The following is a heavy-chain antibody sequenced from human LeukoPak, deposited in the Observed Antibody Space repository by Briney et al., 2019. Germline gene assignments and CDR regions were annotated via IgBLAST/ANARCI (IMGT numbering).Heavy chain of an antibody. V-gene: IGHV3-23*01. CDR3: AKMGFYYYYGMDV. CDR2: ISGSGGST. CDR1: GFTFSSYA. Sequence: PGGSLRLSCAASGFTFSSYAMSWVRQAPGKGLEWVSAISGSGGSTYYADAVKGRFTISRDNSKNTLYLQMNSLRAEDTAVYYCAKMGFYYYYGMDVWGQGTTVTVSS. J-gene: IGHJ6*02.